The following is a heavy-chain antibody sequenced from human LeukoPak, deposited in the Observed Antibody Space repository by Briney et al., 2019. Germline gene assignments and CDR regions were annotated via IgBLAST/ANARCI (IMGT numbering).Heavy chain of an antibody. V-gene: IGHV1-2*02. Sequence: ASVKVSCKASGYTFTGYYMHWVRQAPGQGLEWMGWINPNSGGTNYAQKFQGRVTMTRDTSISTAYMELSRLRSDDTAVYYCARGFYDYVWGSYRPYNWFDPWGQGTLVTVSS. CDR2: INPNSGGT. CDR3: ARGFYDYVWGSYRPYNWFDP. CDR1: GYTFTGYY. D-gene: IGHD3-16*02. J-gene: IGHJ5*02.